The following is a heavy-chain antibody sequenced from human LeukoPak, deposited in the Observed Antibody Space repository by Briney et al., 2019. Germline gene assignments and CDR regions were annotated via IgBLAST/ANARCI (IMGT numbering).Heavy chain of an antibody. CDR2: IIPIFGTA. CDR3: ATLEGYSHSSSSDY. Sequence: GASVKVSCKASGYTFTSYGISWVRQAPGQGLEWMGGIIPIFGTANYAQKFQGRVTITADESTSTAYMELSSLRSEDTAVYYCATLEGYSHSSSSDYWGQGTLVTVSS. CDR1: GYTFTSYG. D-gene: IGHD6-6*01. V-gene: IGHV1-69*13. J-gene: IGHJ4*02.